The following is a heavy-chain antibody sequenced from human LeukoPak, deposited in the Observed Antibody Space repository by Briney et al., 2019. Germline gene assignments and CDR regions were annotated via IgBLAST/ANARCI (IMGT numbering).Heavy chain of an antibody. CDR2: VYYSGST. D-gene: IGHD3-22*01. Sequence: SETLSLTCTVSGGSISSSSYYWGWIRQPPGKGLEWIGSVYYSGSTYYNPSLKSRVTISVDTSKNQFSLKLSSVDAADTAVYYCARRGYYDSSGYYPWGQGTLVTVSS. CDR3: ARRGYYDSSGYYP. CDR1: GGSISSSSYY. V-gene: IGHV4-39*01. J-gene: IGHJ5*02.